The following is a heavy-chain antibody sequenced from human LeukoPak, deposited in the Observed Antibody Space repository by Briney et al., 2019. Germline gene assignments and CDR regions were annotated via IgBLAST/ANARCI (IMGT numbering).Heavy chain of an antibody. J-gene: IGHJ4*02. D-gene: IGHD1-26*01. V-gene: IGHV3-48*03. CDR2: ISSSGSTI. CDR1: GFTFSSYE. Sequence: GGSLRLSCAASGFTFSSYEMNWVRQAPGKGLEWVSYISSSGSTIYYADSVKGRFTISRDNAKNSLYLQMNSLRAEDTAVYYCAREGTVGATIAWDYFDYWGQGTLVTVSS. CDR3: AREGTVGATIAWDYFDY.